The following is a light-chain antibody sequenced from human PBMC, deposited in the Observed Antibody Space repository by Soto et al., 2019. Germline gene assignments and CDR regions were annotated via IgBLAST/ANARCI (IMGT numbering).Light chain of an antibody. CDR1: SSDVGDYNY. Sequence: QSVLTQPASVPGSPGQSITVSCTGTSSDVGDYNYVSWYQQHPGKAPKLMIYEVSNRPSGVSDRSSGSKPGNTASLTISGLQAEDEADYYCSSYTSNNSLRYVFGTGTKVTVL. J-gene: IGLJ1*01. V-gene: IGLV2-14*01. CDR2: EVS. CDR3: SSYTSNNSLRYV.